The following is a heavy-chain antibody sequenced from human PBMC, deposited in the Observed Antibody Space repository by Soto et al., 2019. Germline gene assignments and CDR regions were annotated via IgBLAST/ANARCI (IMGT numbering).Heavy chain of an antibody. V-gene: IGHV4-4*07. CDR2: IYTRGST. Sequence: QVQLQESGPGLVKSSETLSVTCHVSGDSISSYYWCWIRQPAGKGLEWIGRIYTRGSTNYNPSLKSRVTMSADTSKNQFSLKLSSVTAADTAVYYCARGYWYFDLWGRGTLVTVSS. CDR3: ARGYWYFDL. J-gene: IGHJ2*01. CDR1: GDSISSYY.